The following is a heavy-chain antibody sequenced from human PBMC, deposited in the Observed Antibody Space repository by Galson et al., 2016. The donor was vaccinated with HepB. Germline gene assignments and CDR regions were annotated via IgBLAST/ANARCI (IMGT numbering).Heavy chain of an antibody. V-gene: IGHV3-23*01. Sequence: SLRLSCAASGFIFGNYAMTWVRQAPGEGLEWVSTISGSGYNTYYADAVRGRFTISRDNSRNTLSLQMDSLRAEDSAIYYCAKGNIVQVPAAPYAWGQGALVTVSS. J-gene: IGHJ5*02. CDR2: ISGSGYNT. D-gene: IGHD2-2*01. CDR1: GFIFGNYA. CDR3: AKGNIVQVPAAPYA.